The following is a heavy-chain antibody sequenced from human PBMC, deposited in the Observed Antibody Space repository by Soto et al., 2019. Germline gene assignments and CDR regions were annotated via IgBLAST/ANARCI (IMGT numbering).Heavy chain of an antibody. V-gene: IGHV1-18*01. CDR1: GYTFTSYG. J-gene: IGHJ6*02. CDR2: ISAYNGNT. Sequence: QVQLVQSGAEVKKPGASVKVSCKASGYTFTSYGISWVRQAPGQGLEWMGWISAYNGNTNYAQKLQGRVTMTTDTTTRPSDMEVRSLGSDDTAMYYFASDGALGENYYYYGWDVWGQGTTVTFSS. CDR3: ASDGALGENYYYYGWDV. D-gene: IGHD3-16*01.